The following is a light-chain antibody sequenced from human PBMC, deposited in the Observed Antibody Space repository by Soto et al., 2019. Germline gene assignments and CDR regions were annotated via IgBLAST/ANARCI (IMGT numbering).Light chain of an antibody. Sequence: DIQMTQSPSTLSASVGDRVTITCRASQSINSWLAWYQQKPGKAPKLLIYKASSLETGVPSRFSGSGSGTEFTLTISSLQPDDSATYYCQHYNSYPITFGQGTRLEIK. J-gene: IGKJ5*01. CDR3: QHYNSYPIT. CDR1: QSINSW. CDR2: KAS. V-gene: IGKV1-5*03.